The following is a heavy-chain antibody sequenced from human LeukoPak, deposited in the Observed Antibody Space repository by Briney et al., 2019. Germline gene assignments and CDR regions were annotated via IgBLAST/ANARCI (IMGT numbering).Heavy chain of an antibody. D-gene: IGHD1-26*01. Sequence: ASVKVSCKASGYTFTSYDINWVRQATGQGLEWMGWMNPNSGNTGYAQKFQGRVTITRNTSISTAYMELSSLRSEDTAVYYCARVRSGSYSYYFDYWGRGTLVTVSS. J-gene: IGHJ4*02. V-gene: IGHV1-8*03. CDR2: MNPNSGNT. CDR1: GYTFTSYD. CDR3: ARVRSGSYSYYFDY.